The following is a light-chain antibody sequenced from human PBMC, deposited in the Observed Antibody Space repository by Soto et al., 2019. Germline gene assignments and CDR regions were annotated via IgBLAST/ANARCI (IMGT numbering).Light chain of an antibody. CDR1: QFISTH. CDR3: QQSHSIPIT. Sequence: DIQMTQSPSSLSASVGDRVTITCRASQFISTHLSWYRHKPGRGPELLIQAASSLLSGVPSRFSGNASEADFTLTITALQPEDFATYFCQQSHSIPITFGQGTRLEIK. V-gene: IGKV1-39*01. J-gene: IGKJ5*01. CDR2: AAS.